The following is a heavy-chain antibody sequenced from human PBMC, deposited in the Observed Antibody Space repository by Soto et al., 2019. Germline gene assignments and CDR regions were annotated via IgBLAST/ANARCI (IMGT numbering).Heavy chain of an antibody. Sequence: ASVKVSCKASGYTFTSYAMHLVRQAPGQRLEWMGWINAGNGNTKYSQKFQGRVTITRDTSASTAYMELSSLRSEDTAVYYCARWAGDYYMDVWGKGTTVTVSS. CDR2: INAGNGNT. V-gene: IGHV1-3*01. D-gene: IGHD6-19*01. CDR3: ARWAGDYYMDV. J-gene: IGHJ6*03. CDR1: GYTFTSYA.